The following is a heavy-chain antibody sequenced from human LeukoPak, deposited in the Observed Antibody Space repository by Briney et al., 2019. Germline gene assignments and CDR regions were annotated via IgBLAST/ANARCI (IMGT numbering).Heavy chain of an antibody. D-gene: IGHD1-26*01. CDR3: ARRGYSGSYYDDYYYYGMDV. J-gene: IGHJ6*02. V-gene: IGHV1-18*01. CDR2: ISAYNGNT. CDR1: GYTFTSYG. Sequence: GASVKVSCKASGYTFTSYGISWVRQAPGQGLEWMGWISAYNGNTNYAQKLQGRVTMTTDTSTSTAYMELRSLRSDDTAVYYCARRGYSGSYYDDYYYYGMDVWGQGTTVTVSS.